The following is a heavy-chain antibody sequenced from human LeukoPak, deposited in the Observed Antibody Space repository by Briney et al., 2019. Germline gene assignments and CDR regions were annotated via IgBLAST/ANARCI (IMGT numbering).Heavy chain of an antibody. V-gene: IGHV3-48*03. CDR3: ARVGWVLRYAFDI. CDR2: ISSRGSTI. Sequence: PGGSLRLSCAASGFPFNSHHMNWVRQAPGKGLEWVSHISSRGSTIYYADSVKGRFTITRDNAKNSLYLQMNSLRAEDTAVYYCARVGWVLRYAFDIWGQGTMVTVSS. J-gene: IGHJ3*02. CDR1: GFPFNSHH. D-gene: IGHD3-16*01.